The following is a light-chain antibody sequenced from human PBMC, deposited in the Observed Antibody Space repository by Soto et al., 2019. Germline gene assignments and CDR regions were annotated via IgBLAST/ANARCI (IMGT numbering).Light chain of an antibody. J-gene: IGLJ2*01. V-gene: IGLV2-14*01. CDR3: SSYTSSSTYVI. Sequence: QSALTQSASVSGSPGQSITISCTGTSSDVGGYNYVSWYQQHPGKAPKLMIYDVSHRPSGVSNRFSGSKSGNTASLTISGLQAEDEADYYCSSYTSSSTYVIFGGGTKLTVL. CDR1: SSDVGGYNY. CDR2: DVS.